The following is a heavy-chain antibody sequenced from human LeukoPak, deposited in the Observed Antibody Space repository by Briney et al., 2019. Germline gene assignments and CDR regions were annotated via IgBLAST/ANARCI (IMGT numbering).Heavy chain of an antibody. Sequence: ASVKVSCKASGYTFTSYGISWVRQAPGQGLEWMGWISAYNGNTNYAQKLQGRVTMTTDTSTSTAYMELRSLRSDDTAVYYCARVLRVSRLNDAFDIWGQGTMVTVSS. CDR2: ISAYNGNT. D-gene: IGHD2-15*01. CDR1: GYTFTSYG. V-gene: IGHV1-18*01. J-gene: IGHJ3*02. CDR3: ARVLRVSRLNDAFDI.